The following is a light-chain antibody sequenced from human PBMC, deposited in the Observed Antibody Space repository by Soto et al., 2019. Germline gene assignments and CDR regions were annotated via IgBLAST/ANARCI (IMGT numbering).Light chain of an antibody. Sequence: QSALTQPRSVSGSPGQSVTISCTGTSSDVGGYNYVSWYQQHPGKAPKLMIYDVSKRPSGVPDRFSGSKSGNTASLTISGLQAEDEADYYCCSYARSYTYVFGIGTKVTVL. V-gene: IGLV2-11*01. J-gene: IGLJ1*01. CDR1: SSDVGGYNY. CDR3: CSYARSYTYV. CDR2: DVS.